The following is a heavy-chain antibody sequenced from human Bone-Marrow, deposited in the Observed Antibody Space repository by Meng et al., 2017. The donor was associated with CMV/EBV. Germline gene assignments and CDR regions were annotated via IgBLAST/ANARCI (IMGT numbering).Heavy chain of an antibody. CDR1: GYTFTSYT. Sequence: QVQLVQSGAEVKKPGASVKVSCKASGYTFTSYTIHWVRQAPGQSLEWMGWINPNSGGTNYAQKFQGWVTMTRDTSISTAYMELSRLRSDDTAVYYCARNYDFGSDFDYWGQGTLVTVSS. CDR2: INPNSGGT. D-gene: IGHD3-3*01. V-gene: IGHV1-2*04. J-gene: IGHJ4*02. CDR3: ARNYDFGSDFDY.